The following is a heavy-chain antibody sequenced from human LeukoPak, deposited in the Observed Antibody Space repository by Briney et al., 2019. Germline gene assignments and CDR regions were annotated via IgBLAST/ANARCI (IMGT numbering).Heavy chain of an antibody. CDR2: IKQDGSVK. J-gene: IGHJ4*02. V-gene: IGHV3-7*01. CDR1: GFTFTSYW. Sequence: PGGSLRLSCATSGFTFTSYWMNWVRQAPGKGLEWVASIKQDGSVKYYVDSVKGRFTISRDNAKNSVYLQMNSLRADDTAVYYCARRNLFDYWGQGTLVTVSS. CDR3: ARRNLFDY.